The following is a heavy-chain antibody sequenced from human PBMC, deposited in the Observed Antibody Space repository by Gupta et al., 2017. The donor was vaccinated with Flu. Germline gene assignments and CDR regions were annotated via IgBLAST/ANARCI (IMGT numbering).Heavy chain of an antibody. V-gene: IGHV3-33*01. CDR3: AREGGYQHWEPYYYGMDV. CDR1: GFTFSSYG. D-gene: IGHD2-2*01. Sequence: QVQLVQSGGGVVQPGRSLRPSCAASGFTFSSYGMHWVRQAPGKGLEGVAVIWYDGSNKYYADSVKGRFTISRDNSKNTLYLQMNSLRAEDTAVYYCAREGGYQHWEPYYYGMDVWGQGTTVTVSS. J-gene: IGHJ6*02. CDR2: IWYDGSNK.